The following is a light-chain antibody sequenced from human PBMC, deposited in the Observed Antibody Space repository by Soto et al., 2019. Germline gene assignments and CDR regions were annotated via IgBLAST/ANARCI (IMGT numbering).Light chain of an antibody. Sequence: EIVLTQSPGTLSLYPGERATLSCRASQSVSSSYLAWYQQKPGQAPRLLIYGASSRATGIPDRFSGSGSGTEFTLTVTSLQPEDSATYYCQQSYRGLTFGQGTRLEI. J-gene: IGKJ5*01. V-gene: IGKV3-20*01. CDR3: QQSYRGLT. CDR2: GAS. CDR1: QSVSSSY.